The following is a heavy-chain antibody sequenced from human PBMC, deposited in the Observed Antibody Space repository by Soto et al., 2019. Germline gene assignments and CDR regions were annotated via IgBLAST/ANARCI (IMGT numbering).Heavy chain of an antibody. Sequence: VQLVQSGAEVKKPGASVKVSCKASGYTFTSYGISWVRQAPGQGLEWMGWISTYYDNTNYAQNLRGRVTMTTDTSTSTAYRELRSLRSDDTTVYYCARDPPRRYNSGQGLDYWGQGTLVTVSS. CDR1: GYTFTSYG. CDR3: ARDPPRRYNSGQGLDY. V-gene: IGHV1-18*04. CDR2: ISTYYDNT. J-gene: IGHJ4*02. D-gene: IGHD5-18*01.